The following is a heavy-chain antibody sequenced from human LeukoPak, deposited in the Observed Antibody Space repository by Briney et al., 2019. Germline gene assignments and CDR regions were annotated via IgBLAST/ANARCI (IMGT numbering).Heavy chain of an antibody. CDR2: IYYSGST. Sequence: SETLSLTCTVSGGSISSYYWSWIRQPPGKGLEWIGYIYYSGSTNYNPSLKSRVTISVDTSKNQFSLKLSSVTAADTAVYYCAGTWTALTGYYYYGMDVWGQGTTVTVSS. V-gene: IGHV4-59*08. CDR1: GGSISSYY. CDR3: AGTWTALTGYYYYGMDV. J-gene: IGHJ6*02. D-gene: IGHD3-9*01.